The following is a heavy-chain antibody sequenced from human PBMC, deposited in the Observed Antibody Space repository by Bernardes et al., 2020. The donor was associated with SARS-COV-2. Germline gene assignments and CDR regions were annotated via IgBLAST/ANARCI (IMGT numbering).Heavy chain of an antibody. CDR1: GYTFTSYG. Sequence: ASVKVSCKASGYTFTSYGISWVRQAPGQGLEWMGWISTDKANTNYVQKLQGRVTMTTDTSTSTAYMELRSLRSDDTAVYSCARDHGNRDGFDYWGQGTLVTVSS. V-gene: IGHV1-18*04. J-gene: IGHJ4*02. D-gene: IGHD1-1*01. CDR3: ARDHGNRDGFDY. CDR2: ISTDKANT.